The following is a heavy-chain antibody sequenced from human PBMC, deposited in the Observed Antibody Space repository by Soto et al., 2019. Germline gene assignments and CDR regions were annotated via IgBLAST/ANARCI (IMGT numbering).Heavy chain of an antibody. Sequence: QGHLVQSGGEVKKPWASVIVSCKTSGYNLSTYTINWVRQAPGHGLEWIGWISAKNGNTDYTRKDQGRVTVTMDTCTTTSYMEVRNLRSYATAVYYCASCYFDHFFDFWAQVPLATVSA. CDR2: ISAKNGNT. CDR3: ASCYFDHFFDF. CDR1: GYNLSTYT. D-gene: IGHD3-9*01. V-gene: IGHV1-18*04. J-gene: IGHJ4*02.